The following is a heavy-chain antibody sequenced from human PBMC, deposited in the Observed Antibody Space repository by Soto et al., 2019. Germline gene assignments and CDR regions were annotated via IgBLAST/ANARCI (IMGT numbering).Heavy chain of an antibody. D-gene: IGHD3-3*01. Sequence: PSETLSLTCAVYGGSFSGYYWSWIRQPPGKGLEWIGEINHSGSTNYNPSLKSRVTISVDTSKNQFSLKLSSVTAADTAVYYCARKEVRYDDFWSGRKNWFDPWGQGTLVTVSS. J-gene: IGHJ5*02. CDR1: GGSFSGYY. CDR2: INHSGST. CDR3: ARKEVRYDDFWSGRKNWFDP. V-gene: IGHV4-34*01.